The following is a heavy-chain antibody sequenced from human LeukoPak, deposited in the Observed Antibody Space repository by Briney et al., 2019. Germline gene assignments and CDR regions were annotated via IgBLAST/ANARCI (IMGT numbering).Heavy chain of an antibody. CDR1: GFTSSSYA. J-gene: IGHJ4*02. CDR3: AKDHPPDS. Sequence: GGSLRPSCAASGFTSSSYAMSWVSQAPGKGLEWVSDISGSGGSTYYADSVKGRFTISRDNSKNKMYLQMNSLRAEDTAVYYCAKDHPPDSWGQGTLVTVSS. V-gene: IGHV3-23*01. CDR2: ISGSGGST.